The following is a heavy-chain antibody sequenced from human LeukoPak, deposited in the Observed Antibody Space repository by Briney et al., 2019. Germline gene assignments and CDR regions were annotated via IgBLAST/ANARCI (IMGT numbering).Heavy chain of an antibody. V-gene: IGHV1-2*02. CDR1: GYTFTGYY. CDR3: ARDLMATTVTTDAFDI. J-gene: IGHJ3*02. D-gene: IGHD4-17*01. CDR2: INPNSGGT. Sequence: GASVKVSCKASGYTFTGYYMHWVRQAPGQGLEWMGWINPNSGGTNYAQKFQGRVTMTRDTSISTAYMELSRLRSDDTAVYYCARDLMATTVTTDAFDIWGQGTMVTVSS.